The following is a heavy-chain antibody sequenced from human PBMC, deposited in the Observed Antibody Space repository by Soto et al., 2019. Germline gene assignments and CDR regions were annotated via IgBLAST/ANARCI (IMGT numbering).Heavy chain of an antibody. CDR2: TYYRSKWYN. V-gene: IGHV6-1*01. CDR3: GYSGYDRVEYYYGMDV. D-gene: IGHD5-12*01. CDR1: GDSVSDNSAA. J-gene: IGHJ6*02. Sequence: SQTLSLTCAISGDSVSDNSAAWNWIRQSPSRGLEWLGRTYYRSKWYNDYAVSVKSRITINPDTSKNQFSLQLNSVTPEDTAVYYCGYSGYDRVEYYYGMDVWGQGTTVTVSS.